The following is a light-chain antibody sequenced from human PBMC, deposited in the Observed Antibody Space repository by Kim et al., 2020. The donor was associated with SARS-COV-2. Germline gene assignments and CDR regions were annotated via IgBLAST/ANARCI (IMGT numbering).Light chain of an antibody. CDR1: QSVSSSY. V-gene: IGKV3-20*01. CDR2: GAS. Sequence: ASLPCRASQSVSSSYLASYQHKPGHAPRLLIYGASSTASGIPGRFSVSVSETDFTLTISRLEPVDLAVYYCQQYGSSYTFGGGTKVYIK. CDR3: QQYGSSYT. J-gene: IGKJ4*01.